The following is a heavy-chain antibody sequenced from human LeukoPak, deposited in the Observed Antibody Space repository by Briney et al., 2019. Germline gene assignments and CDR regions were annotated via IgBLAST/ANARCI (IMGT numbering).Heavy chain of an antibody. CDR3: ARSLGGSAPDYFDY. V-gene: IGHV4-59*08. CDR1: GGSISNYY. Sequence: SETLSLTCTVSGGSISNYYWSWIRQSPGKGLEWIGHIYYTGRTNYNPSLESRVTISLDTSKNEFSLKLNSVTAADTAVYYCARSLGGSAPDYFDYWGQGTLVTVSS. D-gene: IGHD3-16*01. J-gene: IGHJ4*02. CDR2: IYYTGRT.